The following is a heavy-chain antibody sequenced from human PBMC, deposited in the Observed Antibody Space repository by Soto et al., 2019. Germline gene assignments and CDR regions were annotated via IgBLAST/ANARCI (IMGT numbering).Heavy chain of an antibody. Sequence: QVQLVQSGAEVKKPGASVKVSCKASGYTFTSYGISWVRQAPGQGLEWMGWFSAYNGNTNYAQKFQGRVTMTTDTPSSTANMELKSLRSDDTAVYYWASNGAYSKCCSGGSRYSSYYYNGMDAWGQGTTVTVSS. V-gene: IGHV1-18*04. D-gene: IGHD2-15*01. J-gene: IGHJ6*02. CDR1: GYTFTSYG. CDR2: FSAYNGNT. CDR3: ASNGAYSKCCSGGSRYSSYYYNGMDA.